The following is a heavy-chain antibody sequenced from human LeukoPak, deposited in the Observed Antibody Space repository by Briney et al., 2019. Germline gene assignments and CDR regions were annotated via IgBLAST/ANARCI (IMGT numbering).Heavy chain of an antibody. D-gene: IGHD6-13*01. V-gene: IGHV3-9*01. CDR3: TKSGQQLVPRYFEY. J-gene: IGHJ4*02. CDR2: ISWNSGSI. CDR1: GFTFDDYA. Sequence: PGRSLRLSCAASGFTFDDYAMHWVRQAPGKGLEWVSGISWNSGSIGYADSVKGRFTISRDNAKNSLYLQMNSLRAEDTAIYYCTKSGQQLVPRYFEYWGQGTLVTVSS.